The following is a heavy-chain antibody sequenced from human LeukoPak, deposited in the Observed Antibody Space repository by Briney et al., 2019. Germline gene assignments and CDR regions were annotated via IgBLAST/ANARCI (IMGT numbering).Heavy chain of an antibody. J-gene: IGHJ4*02. CDR2: ISYDGSNK. Sequence: GGSLRLSCAASGFTLSSYGVHWVRQAPGKGLEWVALISYDGSNKYYADSVKGRFTISRDNSKNTLYLQMNSLRAEDTAVYYCARYCSSTSCRAPPFDYWGQGTLVTVSS. CDR3: ARYCSSTSCRAPPFDY. V-gene: IGHV3-30*03. D-gene: IGHD2-2*01. CDR1: GFTLSSYG.